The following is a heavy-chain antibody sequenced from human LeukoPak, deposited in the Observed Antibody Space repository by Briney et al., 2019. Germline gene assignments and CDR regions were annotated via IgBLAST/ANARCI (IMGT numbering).Heavy chain of an antibody. CDR1: GYTFTGYY. Sequence: ASVKVSCKASGYTFTGYYIYWVRQAPGQGPEWMGWINPNGGGTNYAQKFQGRVTMTRDTSISTAYMELSGVTSGHTAVYYCARDLMVRGVIINWFDPWGQGTLVTVSS. D-gene: IGHD3-10*01. V-gene: IGHV1-2*02. CDR3: ARDLMVRGVIINWFDP. J-gene: IGHJ5*02. CDR2: INPNGGGT.